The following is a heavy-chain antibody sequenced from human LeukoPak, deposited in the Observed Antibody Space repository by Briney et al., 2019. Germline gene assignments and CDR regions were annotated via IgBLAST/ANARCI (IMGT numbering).Heavy chain of an antibody. V-gene: IGHV3-30-3*01. Sequence: GGSLRLSCAASGFTFSSHWMTWVRQAPGKGLEWVAVISYDGSNKYYADSVKGRFTISRDNSKNTLYLQMNSLRAEDTAVYYCARDLAGGTVVVPAAIAWFDPWGQGTLVTVSS. CDR2: ISYDGSNK. J-gene: IGHJ5*02. CDR1: GFTFSSHW. D-gene: IGHD2-2*02. CDR3: ARDLAGGTVVVPAAIAWFDP.